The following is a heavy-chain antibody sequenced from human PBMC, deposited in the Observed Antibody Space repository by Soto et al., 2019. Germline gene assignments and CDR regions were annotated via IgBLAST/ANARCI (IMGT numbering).Heavy chain of an antibody. CDR1: GGSVSSGSYY. CDR3: ARDRGMDV. V-gene: IGHV4-61*01. CDR2: IYYSGST. Sequence: PSETLSLTCTVSGGSVSSGSYYWSWIRQPPGKGLEWIGYIYYSGSTNHNPSLKSRVTISVDTSKNQFSLKLSSVTAADTAVYYCARDRGMDVWGQGTTVTVSS. J-gene: IGHJ6*02.